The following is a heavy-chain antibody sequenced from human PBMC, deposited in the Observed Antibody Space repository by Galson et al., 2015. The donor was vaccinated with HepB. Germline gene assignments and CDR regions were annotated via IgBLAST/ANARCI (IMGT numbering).Heavy chain of an antibody. CDR2: IKTKNEGGTT. CDR3: ITVSVSQLKY. CDR1: GFTFSNAW. V-gene: IGHV3-15*01. D-gene: IGHD2-8*01. Sequence: SLRLSCAASGFTFSNAWMSWVRQAPGKGLEWVGRIKTKNEGGTTEYAAPVKGRFTISRDDSKNMVFLQMNSLKTEDTAVYYCITVSVSQLKYWGQGTLVTVSS. J-gene: IGHJ4*02.